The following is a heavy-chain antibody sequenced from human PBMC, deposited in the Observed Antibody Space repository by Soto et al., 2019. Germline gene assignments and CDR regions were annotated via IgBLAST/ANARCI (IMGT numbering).Heavy chain of an antibody. V-gene: IGHV1-69*02. Sequence: SSVKVSCKASGDTFSFYTINWVRQAPGLGLEWMGRVNPILSMSNYAQKFQGRVTMTADKSTSTADMELRSLRAEDTAFYYCATSYGSGYRAFDYWGQGALVTVSS. J-gene: IGHJ4*02. CDR2: VNPILSMS. CDR3: ATSYGSGYRAFDY. CDR1: GDTFSFYT. D-gene: IGHD3-10*01.